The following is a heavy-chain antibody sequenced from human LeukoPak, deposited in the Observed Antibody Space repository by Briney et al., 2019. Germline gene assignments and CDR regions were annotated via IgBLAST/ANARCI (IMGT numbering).Heavy chain of an antibody. Sequence: GGSLRLSCAASRFTFSSYGMHWVRQAPGKGLEWVSFIRYDGSNRSYAESVKGRFTISRDNSKTTVSLQMNSLRTEDTAVYYCARDLLGTNYGDLDYWGQGTLVTVSS. CDR3: ARDLLGTNYGDLDY. J-gene: IGHJ4*02. CDR2: IRYDGSNR. V-gene: IGHV3-30*02. D-gene: IGHD4-17*01. CDR1: RFTFSSYG.